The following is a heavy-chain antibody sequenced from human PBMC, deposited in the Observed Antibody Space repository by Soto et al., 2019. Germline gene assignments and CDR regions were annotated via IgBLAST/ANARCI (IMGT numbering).Heavy chain of an antibody. CDR3: ARVWNSSHTAWSDI. CDR2: IYYSGST. J-gene: IGHJ5*02. CDR1: GASISSYY. Sequence: PSETLSLTCTVSGASISSYYGSWIRQPPGKGLEWIGYIYYSGSTNYNPSLKSRVTMSVDMSKNQFSLKLSSVTAADTAVYYCARVWNSSHTAWSDIWGQGTLVTVSS. D-gene: IGHD6-19*01. V-gene: IGHV4-59*01.